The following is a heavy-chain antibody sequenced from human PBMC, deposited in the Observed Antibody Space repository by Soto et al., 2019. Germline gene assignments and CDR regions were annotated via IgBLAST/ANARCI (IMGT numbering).Heavy chain of an antibody. D-gene: IGHD6-19*01. J-gene: IGHJ4*02. CDR3: AREEAVAGTFDY. CDR2: IYYSGST. CDR1: GGSISSYY. Sequence: WETLSLTCTVSGGSISSYYWSWIRQPPGKGLEWIGYIYYSGSTNYNPSLKSRVTISVDTSKNQFSLKLSSVTAADTAVYYCAREEAVAGTFDYWGQGTLVTVSS. V-gene: IGHV4-59*01.